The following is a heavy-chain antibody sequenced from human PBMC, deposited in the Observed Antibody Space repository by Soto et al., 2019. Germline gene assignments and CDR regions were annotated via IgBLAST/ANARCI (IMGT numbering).Heavy chain of an antibody. J-gene: IGHJ6*03. CDR1: GGSISSYY. CDR3: ARVLTIFGVVIEYYYYMDV. CDR2: IYYSGST. Sequence: SETLSLTCTVSGGSISSYYWSWIRQPPGKGLEWIGYIYYSGSTNYNPSLKSRVTISVDTSKNQFSLKLSSVTAADTAVYYCARVLTIFGVVIEYYYYMDVWGKGTTVTVSS. V-gene: IGHV4-59*01. D-gene: IGHD3-3*01.